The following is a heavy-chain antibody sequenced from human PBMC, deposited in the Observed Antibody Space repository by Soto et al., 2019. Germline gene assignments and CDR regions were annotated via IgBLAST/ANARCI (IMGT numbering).Heavy chain of an antibody. CDR2: TSGDGGTT. J-gene: IGHJ4*02. D-gene: IGHD2-21*02. V-gene: IGHV3-30-3*01. CDR3: AREVVTGQGYFDN. Sequence: QVQLLEPGGGVVQPGGSLRLSYTTSGFTFSLYSMHWFRQAPGKGLEWVAVTSGDGGTTFYADSVKGRFSISRDNSKSTLYLQMDNLRSDDAAVYYSAREVVTGQGYFDNWGQGIPVTVSS. CDR1: GFTFSLYS.